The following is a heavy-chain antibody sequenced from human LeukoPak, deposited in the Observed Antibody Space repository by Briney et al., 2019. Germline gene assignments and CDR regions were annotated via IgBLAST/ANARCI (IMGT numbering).Heavy chain of an antibody. CDR3: ARDLEGHICYFDY. CDR2: IKQDGSEK. D-gene: IGHD2-21*01. J-gene: IGHJ4*02. Sequence: GGSLRLSCAASGFTFSSYWMSWARQAPGKGLEWVANIKQDGSEKYYVDSVKGRFTISRDNAKNSLYLQMNSLRAEDTAVYYCARDLEGHICYFDYWGQGTLVTVSS. CDR1: GFTFSSYW. V-gene: IGHV3-7*01.